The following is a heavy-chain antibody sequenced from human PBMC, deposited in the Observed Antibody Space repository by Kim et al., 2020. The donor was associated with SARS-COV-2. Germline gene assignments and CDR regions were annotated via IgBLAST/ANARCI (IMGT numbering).Heavy chain of an antibody. V-gene: IGHV4-59*09. D-gene: IGHD6-19*01. Sequence: SRTTNYQSPLESRVTISVDTSTTQFSLKLSSVTAADTAVYYCASGGWYSDYWGQGTLVTVSS. CDR2: SRTT. CDR3: ASGGWYSDY. J-gene: IGHJ4*02.